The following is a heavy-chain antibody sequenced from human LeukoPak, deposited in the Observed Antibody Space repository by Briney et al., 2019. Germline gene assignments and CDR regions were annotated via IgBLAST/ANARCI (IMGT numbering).Heavy chain of an antibody. V-gene: IGHV3-23*01. CDR3: AKAIDSRGYWYERGADY. CDR2: IGSTSGNT. CDR1: GFTFSSYA. D-gene: IGHD3-22*01. J-gene: IGHJ4*02. Sequence: PGGSLRLSCAASGFTFSSYAMSWVRQAPGKGLEWVSAIGSTSGNTYDADSVKGRFTISRDNSKNTMFLQMSSLRAEDTAIYYCAKAIDSRGYWYERGADYWGQGTLVTVSS.